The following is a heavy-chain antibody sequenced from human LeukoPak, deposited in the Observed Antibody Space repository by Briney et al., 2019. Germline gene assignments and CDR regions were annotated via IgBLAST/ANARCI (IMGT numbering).Heavy chain of an antibody. V-gene: IGHV1-8*01. Sequence: ASVKVSCKASGYTFTSYDINWVRQATGQGLEWMGWMNPNSGNTGYAQKFQGRVTMTRNTSISTAYMELSSLRPEDTAVYYCARRGRRFLEWLSNKPYNWFDPWGQGTLVTVSS. D-gene: IGHD3-3*01. J-gene: IGHJ5*02. CDR3: ARRGRRFLEWLSNKPYNWFDP. CDR2: MNPNSGNT. CDR1: GYTFTSYD.